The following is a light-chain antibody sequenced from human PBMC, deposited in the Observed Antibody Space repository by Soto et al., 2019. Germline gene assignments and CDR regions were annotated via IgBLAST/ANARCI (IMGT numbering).Light chain of an antibody. CDR1: SSDIGNYNL. CDR3: CSVALGDIYV. CDR2: EDS. J-gene: IGLJ1*01. V-gene: IGLV2-23*01. Sequence: QSALTQPDSVSGSPGQAITISCTGSSSDIGNYNLVSWYQQHPGKAPRLLISEDSKLPSGVSHRFSGYKSGNTASLTLSGLQAEDESDYYCCSVALGDIYVFGPGTKVTVL.